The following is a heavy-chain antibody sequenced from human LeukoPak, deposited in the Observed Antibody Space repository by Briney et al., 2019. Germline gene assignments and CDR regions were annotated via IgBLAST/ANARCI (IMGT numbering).Heavy chain of an antibody. CDR3: AKVKSFGYWFFDL. V-gene: IGHV5-51*01. CDR1: GYRFSTSW. D-gene: IGHD3-16*01. J-gene: IGHJ2*01. CDR2: IYIGDSDP. Sequence: GEYLKISCKGSGYRFSTSWIAWVRHAPGKGLEWVGSIYIGDSDPRYSPSFQGHVTMSADKSVNTASLQWNSLQGSDTGIYYCAKVKSFGYWFFDLWGRGTLVAVSS.